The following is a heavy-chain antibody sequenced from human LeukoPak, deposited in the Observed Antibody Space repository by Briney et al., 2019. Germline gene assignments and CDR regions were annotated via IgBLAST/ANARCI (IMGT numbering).Heavy chain of an antibody. V-gene: IGHV3-23*01. Sequence: TGGSLRLSCAASGFTFSSYAMSWVRQAPGKGLEWVSAISGSGGSTYYADSVKGRFTISRDNSKNTLYLQMNSLRAEDTAVYYCARILYCSGGSCYRKAYFDYWGQGTLVTVSS. CDR1: GFTFSSYA. J-gene: IGHJ4*02. D-gene: IGHD2-15*01. CDR2: ISGSGGST. CDR3: ARILYCSGGSCYRKAYFDY.